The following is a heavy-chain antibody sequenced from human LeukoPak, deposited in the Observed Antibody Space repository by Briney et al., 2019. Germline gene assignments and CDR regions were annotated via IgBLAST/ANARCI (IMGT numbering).Heavy chain of an antibody. CDR2: ISGSGGST. J-gene: IGHJ4*02. V-gene: IGHV3-23*01. D-gene: IGHD3-22*01. CDR3: AKFCGSRHYYDSSGYNGGIDY. Sequence: GGSLRLSCAASGFTFSSYAMSWVRQAPGKGLEWVSAISGSGGSTYYADSVKGRFTISRDNSKNTLYLQMNSLRAEDTAVYYCAKFCGSRHYYDSSGYNGGIDYWGQGTLVTLSS. CDR1: GFTFSSYA.